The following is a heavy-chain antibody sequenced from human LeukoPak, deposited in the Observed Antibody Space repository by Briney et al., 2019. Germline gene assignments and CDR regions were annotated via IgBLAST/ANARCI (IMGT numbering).Heavy chain of an antibody. CDR3: ARGYSYGYARYFDY. D-gene: IGHD5-18*01. J-gene: IGHJ4*02. Sequence: GGALRLSCVVSGFTVSSNYMSWVRQAPGKGLEWVSVIYSGGSTYYADSVKGRFTISRDNSKNTLYLQMNNLRAEDTAVYYCARGYSYGYARYFDYWGQGTLVTVSS. CDR1: GFTVSSNY. CDR2: IYSGGST. V-gene: IGHV3-66*01.